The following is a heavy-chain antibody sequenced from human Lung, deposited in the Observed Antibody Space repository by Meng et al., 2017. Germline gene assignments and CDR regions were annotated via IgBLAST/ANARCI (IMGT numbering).Heavy chain of an antibody. J-gene: IGHJ4*02. CDR3: ARGPTTMAHDFDY. Sequence: QAQLHPWAAVLLKPSETLSLPCVVSGGSFSDYYWSWIRQPPGKGLEWIGEINHSGSTNYNPSLESRATISVDTSQNNLSLKLSSVTAADSAVYYCARGPTTMAHDFDYWGQGTLVTVSS. D-gene: IGHD4-11*01. V-gene: IGHV4-34*01. CDR2: INHSGST. CDR1: GGSFSDYY.